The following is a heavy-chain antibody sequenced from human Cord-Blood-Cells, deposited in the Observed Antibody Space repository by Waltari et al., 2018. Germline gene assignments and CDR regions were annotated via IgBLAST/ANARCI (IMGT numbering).Heavy chain of an antibody. J-gene: IGHJ4*02. CDR2: ISGSGGSK. CDR1: GFTFSSYA. CDR3: AKALRAGVDY. V-gene: IGHV3-23*01. Sequence: EVQLLESGGGLVKPGGSLRLSCASFGFTFSSYAMNWVRQAPGKGIEWVSAISGSGGSKDNPNSVKGREPISIENSKNTLYLQINSLRAEDTSVYYCAKALRAGVDYWGQGTLVTVSS. D-gene: IGHD6-19*01.